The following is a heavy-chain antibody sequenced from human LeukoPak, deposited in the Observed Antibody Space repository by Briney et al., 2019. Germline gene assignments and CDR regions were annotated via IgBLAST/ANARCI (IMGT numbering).Heavy chain of an antibody. CDR1: GGSISSYY. J-gene: IGHJ4*02. D-gene: IGHD2/OR15-2a*01. CDR2: IYYGGST. CDR3: AGNNSTIGY. V-gene: IGHV4-59*01. Sequence: SETLSLTCTVSGGSISSYYWSWIRQPPGKGLEWIGYIYYGGSTNYNPSLKSRVTISVDTSKNQFSLKLSSVTAADTAVYYCAGNNSTIGYWGQGTLVTVSS.